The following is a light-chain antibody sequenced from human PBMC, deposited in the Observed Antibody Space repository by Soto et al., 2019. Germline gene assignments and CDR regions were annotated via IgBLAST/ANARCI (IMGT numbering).Light chain of an antibody. Sequence: IVLTQSPATLSLSPGERGSLACRASQSVSSYLAWYQQKPGQAPRLLIYDASNRATGIPARFSGSGSGTDFTLTISSLEPEDFAVYYCQQRSNWLTFGGGTKVDIK. CDR1: QSVSSY. CDR2: DAS. V-gene: IGKV3-11*01. J-gene: IGKJ4*01. CDR3: QQRSNWLT.